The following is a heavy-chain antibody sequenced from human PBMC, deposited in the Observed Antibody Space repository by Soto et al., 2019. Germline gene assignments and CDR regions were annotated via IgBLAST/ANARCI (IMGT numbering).Heavy chain of an antibody. J-gene: IGHJ4*02. V-gene: IGHV1-69*02. D-gene: IGHD3-10*01. CDR2: INPIVSMS. Sequence: QVQLVQSGTEVKKPGSSVKVSCKASGDTFSFYTINWVRQAPGLGLEWVGRINPIVSMSNYAQKFQGRVSMTAAKSTSTAYMEPRSLRSDDTAMYFCAASYGSGYRAFDYWGQGALVIVSS. CDR3: AASYGSGYRAFDY. CDR1: GDTFSFYT.